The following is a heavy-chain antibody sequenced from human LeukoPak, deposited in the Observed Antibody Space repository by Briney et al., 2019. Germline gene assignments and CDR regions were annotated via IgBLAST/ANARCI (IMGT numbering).Heavy chain of an antibody. V-gene: IGHV4-59*01. CDR3: ARISSDSLSDYYYYYKNV. CDR1: GASIYGNY. CDR2: ISYSGRT. Sequence: PSETLSLTCTVSGASIYGNYWSWIRQPPGQGLEGIGYISYSGRTNYNPSLKSRVNISLDASKNQFSLKLSSVTAADTAVYYCARISSDSLSDYYYYYKNVWGNGTTVTVSS. J-gene: IGHJ6*03. D-gene: IGHD3-9*01.